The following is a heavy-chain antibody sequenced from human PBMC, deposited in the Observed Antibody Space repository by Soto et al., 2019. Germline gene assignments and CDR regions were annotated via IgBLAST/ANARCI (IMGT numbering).Heavy chain of an antibody. D-gene: IGHD6-13*01. CDR1: GFTFSSYA. Sequence: EVQLLDSGGGLVQPGGSLRLSCAASGFTFSSYAMNWVRQAPGKGLEWVSVISGSGDSTYYADSVKGRFTISRDNSKNTLYLQMNSLRTEDTAVYYRARRGPGTDFDYWGQGTLVTVSS. V-gene: IGHV3-23*01. CDR3: ARRGPGTDFDY. CDR2: ISGSGDST. J-gene: IGHJ4*02.